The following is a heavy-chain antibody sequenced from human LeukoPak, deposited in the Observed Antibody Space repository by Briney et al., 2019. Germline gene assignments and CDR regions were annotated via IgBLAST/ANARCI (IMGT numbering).Heavy chain of an antibody. Sequence: ASVKVSCKASGYIFTTYYLHWVRRAPGQGLEWMGIINPSGGSTTYAQKFQGRVTMTRDTSTNTVYMALSSLKSEDTAVYYCATSGVIPFGGLIVPSLDYWGQGTLVTVSS. CDR2: INPSGGST. J-gene: IGHJ4*02. V-gene: IGHV1-46*01. CDR3: ATSGVIPFGGLIVPSLDY. D-gene: IGHD3-16*02. CDR1: GYIFTTYY.